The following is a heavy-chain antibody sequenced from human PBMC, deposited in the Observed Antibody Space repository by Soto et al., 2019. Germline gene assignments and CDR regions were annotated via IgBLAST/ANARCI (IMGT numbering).Heavy chain of an antibody. CDR2: IYYSGST. V-gene: IGHV4-31*03. Sequence: SETLSLTCTVSGGSTSSGGYYWSWIRQHPGKGLEWIGYIYYSGSTYYNPSLKSRVTISVDTSKNQFSLKLSSVTAADTAVYYCARQIRYCSGGSCGRLAESNWFDPWGQGTLVTVSS. CDR1: GGSTSSGGYY. J-gene: IGHJ5*02. D-gene: IGHD2-15*01. CDR3: ARQIRYCSGGSCGRLAESNWFDP.